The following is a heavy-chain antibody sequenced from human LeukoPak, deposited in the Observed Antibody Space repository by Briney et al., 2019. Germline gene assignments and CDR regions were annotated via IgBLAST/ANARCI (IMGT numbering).Heavy chain of an antibody. J-gene: IGHJ6*02. V-gene: IGHV3-23*01. CDR2: IGGSGNST. Sequence: GGSLRLSCAASGFTFSTYAMSWVRQAPGKGLEWVAAIGGSGNSTYYADSVKGRFTISRDNSKNTQYLQMNSLKAEDTAVYYCARVDDIYGMDVWGQGTTVTVSS. D-gene: IGHD3-9*01. CDR1: GFTFSTYA. CDR3: ARVDDIYGMDV.